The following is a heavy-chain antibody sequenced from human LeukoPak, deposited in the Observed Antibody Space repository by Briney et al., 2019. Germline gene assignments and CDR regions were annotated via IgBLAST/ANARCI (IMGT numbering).Heavy chain of an antibody. J-gene: IGHJ4*02. CDR1: GYTFTSYY. CDR3: ARGSHYGVNSVRFAY. V-gene: IGHV1-46*01. CDR2: INPSGGSP. D-gene: IGHD4-23*01. Sequence: PSVKVSCKAAGYTFTSYYLHWVRQAPGQGLEWMGIINPSGGSPRYAQKFQGRLTMTRDTSTSTVYMELSSLRSEDTAVYYCARGSHYGVNSVRFAYWGQGTLVTVSS.